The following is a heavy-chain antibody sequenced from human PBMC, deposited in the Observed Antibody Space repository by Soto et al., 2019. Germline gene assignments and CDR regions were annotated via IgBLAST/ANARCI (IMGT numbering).Heavy chain of an antibody. CDR1: GGSISSSSYY. Sequence: QLQLQESGPGLVKPSETLSLTCTVSGGSISSSSYYWGWIRQPPGKGLEWIGSIYYSGSTYYTPSLKSRVTISVDTSKNQFSLKLSSVTAADPAVYYCARSVRGYSYGFGWYFDLWGRGTLVTVSS. J-gene: IGHJ2*01. V-gene: IGHV4-39*01. CDR3: ARSVRGYSYGFGWYFDL. CDR2: IYYSGST. D-gene: IGHD5-18*01.